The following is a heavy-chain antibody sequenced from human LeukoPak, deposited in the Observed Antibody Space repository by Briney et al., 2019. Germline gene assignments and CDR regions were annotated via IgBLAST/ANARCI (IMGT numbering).Heavy chain of an antibody. CDR1: GGSIRSYY. V-gene: IGHV4-59*01. D-gene: IGHD2-2*01. CDR3: AREGKFCSSTSCSIRDALDI. J-gene: IGHJ3*02. Sequence: PSETLSLTCTVSGGSIRSYYWSRIRQPPGGGLEWIGYINYSGTTNYNPSLKSRVNISVDTSKNQFSLKLRSVTAADTAVYFCAREGKFCSSTSCSIRDALDIWGQGTPVIVSS. CDR2: INYSGTT.